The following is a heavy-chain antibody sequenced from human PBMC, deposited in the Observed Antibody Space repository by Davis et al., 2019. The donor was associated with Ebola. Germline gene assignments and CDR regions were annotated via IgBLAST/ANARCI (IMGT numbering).Heavy chain of an antibody. CDR3: ARIRRSENGDL. J-gene: IGHJ2*01. V-gene: IGHV3-21*04. Sequence: GGSLRLSCAASGFTFSSNSMNWVRQAPGKGLEWVSFISSSSNYIYYADSVKGRFTVSRDNAKNSLYLQMNTLRAEDTAVYYCARIRRSENGDLWGRGTLVTVSS. D-gene: IGHD3-3*01. CDR2: ISSSSNYI. CDR1: GFTFSSNS.